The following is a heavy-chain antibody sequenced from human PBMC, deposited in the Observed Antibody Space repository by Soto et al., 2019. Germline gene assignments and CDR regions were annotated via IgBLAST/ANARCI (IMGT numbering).Heavy chain of an antibody. V-gene: IGHV3-23*01. CDR1: GFTFSSYA. Sequence: GGSLRLSCAASGFTFSSYAMSWVRQAPGKGLEWVSAISGSGGSTYYADSVKGRFTISRDNSKNTLYLQMNSLRAEDTAVYYCAKPPSYYDSSGLVVGLLYYFDYWGQGTLVTVSS. CDR2: ISGSGGST. CDR3: AKPPSYYDSSGLVVGLLYYFDY. D-gene: IGHD3-22*01. J-gene: IGHJ4*02.